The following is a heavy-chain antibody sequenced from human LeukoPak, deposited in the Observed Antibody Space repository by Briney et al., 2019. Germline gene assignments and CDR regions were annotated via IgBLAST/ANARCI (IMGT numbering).Heavy chain of an antibody. J-gene: IGHJ4*02. CDR2: IIPILGIA. Sequence: GSSVKVSCKASGGTFSSYAISWVRQAPGQGLEWMGRIIPILGIANYAQKFQGRVTITADKSTSTAYVELSSLRSEDTAVYYCARQRSHSSGWYWGQGTLVTVSS. CDR3: ARQRSHSSGWY. CDR1: GGTFSSYA. D-gene: IGHD6-19*01. V-gene: IGHV1-69*04.